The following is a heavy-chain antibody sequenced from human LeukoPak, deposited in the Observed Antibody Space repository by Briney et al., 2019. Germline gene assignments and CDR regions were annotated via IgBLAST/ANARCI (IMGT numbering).Heavy chain of an antibody. CDR3: ARVGRIAIFGVVNVYYYYYMDV. V-gene: IGHV3-21*06. D-gene: IGHD3-3*01. Sequence: PGGSLRLSCAASGFNLDYYNINWVRQAPGKGLEWVSSISSTGGDIYYADSVKGRFTISRDNAKNLISLQMNSLRAEDTALYFCARVGRIAIFGVVNVYYYYYMDVWGNGTTVTVSS. J-gene: IGHJ6*03. CDR1: GFNLDYYN. CDR2: ISSTGGDI.